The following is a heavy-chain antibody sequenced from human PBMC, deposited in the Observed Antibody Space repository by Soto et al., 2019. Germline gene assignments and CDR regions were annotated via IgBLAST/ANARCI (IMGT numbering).Heavy chain of an antibody. CDR3: TKGGIPRRYNIPKVDFDY. J-gene: IGHJ4*02. D-gene: IGHD1-1*01. CDR2: ISGSGATT. CDR1: GFIFSNYA. V-gene: IGHV3-23*01. Sequence: PGGSLRLSCAASGFIFSNYAMSWVRQAPGRGLEWVSAISGSGATTYYPDSVKGRFTISRDNSKNTLYLQMNNLRADDTAVYYCTKGGIPRRYNIPKVDFDYWGQGXLVTVSS.